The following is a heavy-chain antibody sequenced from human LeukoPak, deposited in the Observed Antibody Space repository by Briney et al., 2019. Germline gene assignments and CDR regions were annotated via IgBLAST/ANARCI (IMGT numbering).Heavy chain of an antibody. CDR2: INPGDSDT. CDR1: GYSFTSHW. CDR3: ARGLDGYSYGGDY. Sequence: GESLKISCKGSGYSFTSHWIGWVRQMPGKGLEWMGIINPGDSDTRYSPSFQGQVTISADRSISTAYLQWSSLKASDTAMYYCARGLDGYSYGGDYWGQGTLVTVSS. J-gene: IGHJ4*02. D-gene: IGHD5-18*01. V-gene: IGHV5-51*01.